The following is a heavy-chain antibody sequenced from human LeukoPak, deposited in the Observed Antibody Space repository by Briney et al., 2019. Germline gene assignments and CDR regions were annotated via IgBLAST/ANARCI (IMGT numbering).Heavy chain of an antibody. Sequence: GESLKISCKGSGYSFTSYWIGWVRQMPGKGLEWMGIIYPGDSDTRYSPSFQGQVTISADKSISTAYLQWSSLKASDTAMYYCARHNLETYYYDSSGYYLEWFDPWGQGTLVTVPT. J-gene: IGHJ5*02. CDR1: GYSFTSYW. D-gene: IGHD3-22*01. CDR2: IYPGDSDT. V-gene: IGHV5-51*01. CDR3: ARHNLETYYYDSSGYYLEWFDP.